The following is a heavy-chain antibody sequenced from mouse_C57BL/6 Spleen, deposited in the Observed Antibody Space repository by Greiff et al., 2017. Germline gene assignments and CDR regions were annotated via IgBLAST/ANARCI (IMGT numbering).Heavy chain of an antibody. CDR1: GYSITSGYY. J-gene: IGHJ3*01. Sequence: ESGPGLVKPSQSLSLTCSVTGYSITSGYYWNWIRQFPGNKLEWMGYISYDGSNNYNPSLKNRISITRDTSKNQFFLKLNSVTTEDTATYYCAILDPEFAYWGQGTLVTVSA. CDR2: ISYDGSN. CDR3: AILDPEFAY. V-gene: IGHV3-6*01.